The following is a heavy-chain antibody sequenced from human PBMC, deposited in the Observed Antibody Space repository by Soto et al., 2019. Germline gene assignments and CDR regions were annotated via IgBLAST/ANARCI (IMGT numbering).Heavy chain of an antibody. CDR1: GGSISSSNYY. CDR3: ARRLTSYYGMDV. D-gene: IGHD3-10*01. Sequence: SETLSLTCTVSGGSISSSNYYWSWIRQPPGKGLEWIGYFYYSGGTNYNPSLKSRVTISLDTSKNQLSLRLTSVTAADTAVYYCARRLTSYYGMDVWGQGTTVTVSS. J-gene: IGHJ6*02. V-gene: IGHV4-61*05. CDR2: FYYSGGT.